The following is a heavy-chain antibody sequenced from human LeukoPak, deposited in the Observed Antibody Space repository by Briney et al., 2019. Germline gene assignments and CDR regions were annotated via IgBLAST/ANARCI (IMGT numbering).Heavy chain of an antibody. CDR1: GFTFSSYA. CDR2: ISGSGGST. CDR3: AKDGYYGSGSYYNSIDY. V-gene: IGHV3-23*01. D-gene: IGHD3-10*01. J-gene: IGHJ4*02. Sequence: GGSLRLSCAASGFTFSSYAMSWVRQAPGKGLEWVSAISGSGGSTYYADSVKGRLTISRDNSKNTLYLQMNSLRAEDTAVYYCAKDGYYGSGSYYNSIDYWGQGTLVTVSS.